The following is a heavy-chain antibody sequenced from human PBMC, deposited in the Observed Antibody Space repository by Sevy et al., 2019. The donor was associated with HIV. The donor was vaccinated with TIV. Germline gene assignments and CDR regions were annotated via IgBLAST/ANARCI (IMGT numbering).Heavy chain of an antibody. Sequence: GGSLRLSCAASGFTFSDAWMSWVRQAPGKGLEWVGRIKSKTDGGTADYAAPVKGRFSISRDDSKNTLFLQMNSLKTVDTAFYYCTTEKYCGGGRRYFGLYWGQGTLVTVSS. J-gene: IGHJ4*02. CDR1: GFTFSDAW. CDR3: TTEKYCGGGRRYFGLY. V-gene: IGHV3-15*01. D-gene: IGHD2-15*01. CDR2: IKSKTDGGTA.